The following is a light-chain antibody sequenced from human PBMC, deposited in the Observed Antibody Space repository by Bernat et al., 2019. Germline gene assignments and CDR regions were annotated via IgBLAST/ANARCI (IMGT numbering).Light chain of an antibody. Sequence: DIQLTQSPSFLSASVGDRVTITCRASQVIRYYLAWYQQKPGKAPKLLIYATSTLQSEVPSRFSGSGSGTEFTLTISSLQPEDFAAYYCQQLDSYPLTFGGGTKVEIK. J-gene: IGKJ4*01. CDR3: QQLDSYPLT. V-gene: IGKV1-9*01. CDR1: QVIRYY. CDR2: ATS.